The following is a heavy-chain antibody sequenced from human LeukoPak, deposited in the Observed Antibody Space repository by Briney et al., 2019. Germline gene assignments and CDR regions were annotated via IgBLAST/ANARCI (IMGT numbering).Heavy chain of an antibody. Sequence: SETLSLTCTVSGGSISSGDYYWSWIRQPPGKGLEWIGYIYYSGSTYYNPSLKSRVTISVDTSKNQFSLKLSSVTAADTAVYYCARERLDSSSWYESRWFDPWGQGILVTVSS. V-gene: IGHV4-30-4*08. CDR1: GGSISSGDYY. D-gene: IGHD6-13*01. J-gene: IGHJ5*02. CDR3: ARERLDSSSWYESRWFDP. CDR2: IYYSGST.